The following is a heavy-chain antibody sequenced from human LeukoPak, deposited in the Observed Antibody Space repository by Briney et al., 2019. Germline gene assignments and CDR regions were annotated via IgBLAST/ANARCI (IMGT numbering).Heavy chain of an antibody. D-gene: IGHD3-22*01. V-gene: IGHV3-15*01. CDR3: TRGSNRDDSSDFDC. CDR1: GFTVSSNY. CDR2: IRSNAYGGAT. J-gene: IGHJ4*02. Sequence: PGGSLRLSCAASGFTVSSNYMSWVRQAPGKGLEWVGRIRSNAYGGATESAAPVTGRFTISRDDSENTLYLQMNSLKIEDTAVYYCTRGSNRDDSSDFDCWGQGTLVTVSS.